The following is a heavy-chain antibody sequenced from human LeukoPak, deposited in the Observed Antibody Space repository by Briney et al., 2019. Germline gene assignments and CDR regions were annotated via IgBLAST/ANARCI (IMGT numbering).Heavy chain of an antibody. Sequence: ASVKVSCKASGYTFTGYYMHWVRQAPGQGLEWMGWISAYNGNTNYAQKLQGRVTMTTDTSTSTAYMEVRSLRSDDTAVYYCARAFAAAAILSDYWGQGTLVTVSS. CDR2: ISAYNGNT. D-gene: IGHD2-2*02. CDR1: GYTFTGYY. V-gene: IGHV1-18*04. CDR3: ARAFAAAAILSDY. J-gene: IGHJ4*02.